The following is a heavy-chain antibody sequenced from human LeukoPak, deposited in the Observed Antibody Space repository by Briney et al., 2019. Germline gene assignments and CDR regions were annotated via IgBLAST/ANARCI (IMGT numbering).Heavy chain of an antibody. J-gene: IGHJ4*02. CDR1: SGSISSSTYY. CDR3: ARAVGTDGYNLWVY. D-gene: IGHD5-24*01. Sequence: PWGTLSLTCTVSSGSISSSTYYWGWIRQPPGKGLEWIGTIYYTGSTYYNPSLKSRVTISVDTSKNQFSLKLTSVTAADTAVYYCARAVGTDGYNLWVYWGQGTLVTVSS. CDR2: IYYTGST. V-gene: IGHV4-39*07.